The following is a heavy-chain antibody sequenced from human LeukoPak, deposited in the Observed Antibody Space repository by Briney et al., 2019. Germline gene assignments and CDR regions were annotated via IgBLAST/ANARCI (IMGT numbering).Heavy chain of an antibody. CDR2: IYYSGST. D-gene: IGHD3-22*01. J-gene: IGHJ1*01. CDR3: ARVPSPGSGYYYGLGFQH. Sequence: PSETLSLTCTVSGGSVSSGSYYWSWIRQPPGKGLEWIGYIYYSGSTNYNPSLKSRVTISVDTSKNQFSLKLSSVTAADTAVYYCARVPSPGSGYYYGLGFQHWGQGTLVTVSS. V-gene: IGHV4-61*01. CDR1: GGSVSSGSYY.